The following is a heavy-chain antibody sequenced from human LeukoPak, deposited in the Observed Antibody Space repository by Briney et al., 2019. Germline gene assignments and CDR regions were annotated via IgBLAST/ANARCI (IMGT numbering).Heavy chain of an antibody. CDR2: ISGSGTGT. D-gene: IGHD3-22*01. CDR1: GFTFSSYA. Sequence: GGSLRLSCAASGFTFSSYAMGWVRQAPGKGLEWVSGISGSGTGTYYAASVKGRITITRDNSKNTVYLQMNSLRAEDTAVYYCARESLYYDSSGYTLNYYYGMDVWGQGTTVTVSS. CDR3: ARESLYYDSSGYTLNYYYGMDV. J-gene: IGHJ6*02. V-gene: IGHV3-23*01.